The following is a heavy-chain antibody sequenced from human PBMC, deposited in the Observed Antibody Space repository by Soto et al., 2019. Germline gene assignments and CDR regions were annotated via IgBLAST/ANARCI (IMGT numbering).Heavy chain of an antibody. V-gene: IGHV3-33*01. J-gene: IGHJ5*02. D-gene: IGHD2-8*01. CDR2: IWYDGSNK. Sequence: VGSLRISCAASGCPFSSYGVDLVCQDPGKGLEWVAVIWYDGSNKYYADSVKGRFTISRDNSKNTLYLQMNSLRAEDTAVYYCARENCTDGVCYEWFDPWGQGTLVT. CDR3: ARENCTDGVCYEWFDP. CDR1: GCPFSSYG.